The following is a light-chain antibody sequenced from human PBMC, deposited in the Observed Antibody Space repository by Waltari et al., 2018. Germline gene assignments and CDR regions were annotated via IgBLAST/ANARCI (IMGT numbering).Light chain of an antibody. J-gene: IGKJ3*01. CDR1: QSVYSSDHKPD. V-gene: IGKV4-1*01. CDR2: WAS. CDR3: QQYYKTPFT. Sequence: DIVMTQSPDSVAVSLGERATINCRSSQSVYSSDHKPDRAWYQQKPGQPPKLLIYWASAREARVPDRFSGSGSGTEFTLTISTLQAEDVAVYYCQQYYKTPFTFGPGTKVEIK.